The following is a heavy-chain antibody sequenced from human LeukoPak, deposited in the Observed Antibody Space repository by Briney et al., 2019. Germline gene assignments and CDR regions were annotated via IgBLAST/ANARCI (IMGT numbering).Heavy chain of an antibody. V-gene: IGHV4-39*07. CDR2: IYYSGST. D-gene: IGHD1-26*01. CDR1: GGSISSSSYY. J-gene: IGHJ4*02. Sequence: PSETLSLTCTVSGGSISSSSYYWGWIRQPPGKGLEWIGSIYYSGSTYYNPSLKSRVTISVDTSKNQFSLKLSSVTAADTAVYYCASHSGSFRNPIDYWGQGTLVTVSS. CDR3: ASHSGSFRNPIDY.